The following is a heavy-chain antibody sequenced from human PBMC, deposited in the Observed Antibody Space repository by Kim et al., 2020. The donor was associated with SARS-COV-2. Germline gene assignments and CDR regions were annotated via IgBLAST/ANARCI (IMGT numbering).Heavy chain of an antibody. D-gene: IGHD5-18*01. J-gene: IGHJ4*02. CDR3: ARGQWIQLDY. V-gene: IGHV4-30-2*01. CDR2: IYYSGST. Sequence: SETLSLTCAVSGGSISSGGYSWSWIRQPPGKGLEWIGYIYYSGSTYYNPSLKSRVTISVDRSKNQFSLKLSSVTAADTAVYYCARGQWIQLDYWGQGTLV. CDR1: GGSISSGGYS.